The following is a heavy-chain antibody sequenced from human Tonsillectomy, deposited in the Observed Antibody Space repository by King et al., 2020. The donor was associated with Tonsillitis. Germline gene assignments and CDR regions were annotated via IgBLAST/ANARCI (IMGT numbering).Heavy chain of an antibody. J-gene: IGHJ4*02. CDR1: GYSFTNYW. CDR2: ICPGDSDS. Sequence: DVQLVESGAEVKKPGESLKISCKGSGYSFTNYWIGWVRQMPGKGLEWMGIICPGDSDSRYSPSFQGQVTISADKSISTAYLQWSSLKASDTAMYYCASISAPSVAEFLDYWGQGTLVTVSS. D-gene: IGHD1-14*01. CDR3: ASISAPSVAEFLDY. V-gene: IGHV5-51*01.